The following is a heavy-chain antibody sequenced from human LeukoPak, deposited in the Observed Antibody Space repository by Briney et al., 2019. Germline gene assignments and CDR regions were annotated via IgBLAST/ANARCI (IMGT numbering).Heavy chain of an antibody. V-gene: IGHV4-39*01. J-gene: IGHJ3*02. CDR1: GGSISSSSYY. Sequence: SETLSLTCTVSGGSISSSSYYWDWIRQPPGKGLEWIGTFSYRGNTYYSPSLKSRVTISVDPSKTQFSLNLRSLTAADTSVYHCARPGDRGRAFDIWGHGTMVTVSS. CDR3: ARPGDRGRAFDI. D-gene: IGHD1-26*01. CDR2: FSYRGNT.